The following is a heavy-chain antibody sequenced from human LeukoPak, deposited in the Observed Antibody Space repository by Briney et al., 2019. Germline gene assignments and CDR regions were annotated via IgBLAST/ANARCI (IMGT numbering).Heavy chain of an antibody. CDR1: GYTLTELS. Sequence: ASVKVSCKVSGYTLTELSMHWVRQAPGKGLEWMGCFDPEDGEKIYAQKFKGRVTMTEDTSTDTAYMELTSLRSEDTAVYYCARDTGYSSSWYKDYYYYMDVWGKGTTVTISS. CDR2: FDPEDGEK. V-gene: IGHV1-24*01. CDR3: ARDTGYSSSWYKDYYYYMDV. J-gene: IGHJ6*03. D-gene: IGHD6-13*01.